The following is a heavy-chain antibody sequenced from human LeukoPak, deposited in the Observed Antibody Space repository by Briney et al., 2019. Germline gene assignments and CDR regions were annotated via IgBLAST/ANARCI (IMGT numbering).Heavy chain of an antibody. D-gene: IGHD3-10*01. V-gene: IGHV5-51*01. CDR1: GYSFTSYW. J-gene: IGHJ4*02. Sequence: GESLKIPCKGSGYSFTSYWIGWVRPMPGKGLEWMGIIHPGDSDTRYSPSFPGQATISADKSISTAHLQWSSLKASDTAMYYCARSAGGYGSGSYSDWGQGTLVTVSS. CDR2: IHPGDSDT. CDR3: ARSAGGYGSGSYSD.